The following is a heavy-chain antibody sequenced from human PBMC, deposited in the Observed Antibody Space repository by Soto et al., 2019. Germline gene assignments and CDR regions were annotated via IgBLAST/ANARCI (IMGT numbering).Heavy chain of an antibody. D-gene: IGHD6-6*01. V-gene: IGHV3-66*01. CDR3: ARKRSSSSSFDY. CDR1: GFTVSSSY. CDR2: IYSGGST. J-gene: IGHJ4*02. Sequence: GGSLRLSCAASGFTVSSSYMSWVRQAPGKGLEWVSVIYSGGSTYYADSVKGRFTISRDNSKNTLYLQMNSLRAEDTAVYYCARKRSSSSSFDYWGQGTLVTVSS.